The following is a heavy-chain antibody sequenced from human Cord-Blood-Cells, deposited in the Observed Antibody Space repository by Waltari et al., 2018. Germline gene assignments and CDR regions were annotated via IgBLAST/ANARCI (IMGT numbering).Heavy chain of an antibody. V-gene: IGHV4-34*01. CDR1: GGSFSGYY. D-gene: IGHD2-2*01. Sequence: QVQLQQWGAGLLKPSETLSLTCAVYGGSFSGYYWSWIRQPPGKGLEWIGEINHSGSTNYHPSLKSRVTISVDTSKNQFSLKLSSVTAADTAVYYCARGYCSSTSCYYYYYYGMDVWDQGTTVTVSS. J-gene: IGHJ6*02. CDR3: ARGYCSSTSCYYYYYYGMDV. CDR2: INHSGST.